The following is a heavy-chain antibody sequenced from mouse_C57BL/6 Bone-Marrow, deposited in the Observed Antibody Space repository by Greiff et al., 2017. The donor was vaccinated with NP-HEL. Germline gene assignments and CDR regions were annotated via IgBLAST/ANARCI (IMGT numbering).Heavy chain of an antibody. CDR1: GYSITSCYY. D-gene: IGHD1-1*01. CDR2: ISYDGSN. Sequence: EVQVVESGPGLVKPSQSLSLTCSVTGYSITSCYYWNWIRQFPGNKLEWMGYISYDGSNNYNPSLKNRISITRDTSKNQFFLKLNSVTTEDTATYYCARGTTVVATDFDVWGTGTTVTVSS. V-gene: IGHV3-6*01. CDR3: ARGTTVVATDFDV. J-gene: IGHJ1*03.